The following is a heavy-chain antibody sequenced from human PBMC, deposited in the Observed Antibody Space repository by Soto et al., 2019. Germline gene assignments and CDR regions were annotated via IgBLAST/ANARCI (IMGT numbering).Heavy chain of an antibody. CDR1: GGSFSGYY. J-gene: IGHJ4*02. CDR3: AILSRGVVVPASTLDY. CDR2: INHSGST. V-gene: IGHV4-34*01. Sequence: QVQLQQWGAGLLKPSETLSLTCAVYGGSFSGYYWSWIRQPPGKGLEGIGEINHSGSTNYNPSLKSRVTISVDTSKNQFSLKLSSVTAADTAVYYCAILSRGVVVPASTLDYWGQGTLVTVSS. D-gene: IGHD2-2*01.